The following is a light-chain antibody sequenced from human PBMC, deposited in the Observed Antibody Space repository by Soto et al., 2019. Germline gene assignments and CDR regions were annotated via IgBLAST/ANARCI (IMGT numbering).Light chain of an antibody. CDR2: KAA. CDR1: QSISTW. J-gene: IGKJ1*01. V-gene: IGKV1-5*03. CDR3: QQYNDYWT. Sequence: DIQMTQSPSTLSASAGDRVTITCRASQSISTWLAWYQQKPGKAPKLLIYKAASLESGVPSRFSGSGSGTEFTRTISSLQPDDFGTYYCQQYNDYWTFGQGTKVEIK.